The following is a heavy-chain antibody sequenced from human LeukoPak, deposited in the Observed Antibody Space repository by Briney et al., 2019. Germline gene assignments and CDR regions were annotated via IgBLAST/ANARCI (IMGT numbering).Heavy chain of an antibody. CDR2: IYTSGST. CDR1: GGSISSGSYY. Sequence: TLSLTCTVSGGSISSGSYYWSWIRQPAGKGLEWIGRIYTSGSTNYSPSLKSRVTISVDTSKNQFSLKLSSVTAADTAVYYCARDQADYYDSSGLDYWGQGTLVTVSS. V-gene: IGHV4-61*02. J-gene: IGHJ4*02. CDR3: ARDQADYYDSSGLDY. D-gene: IGHD3-22*01.